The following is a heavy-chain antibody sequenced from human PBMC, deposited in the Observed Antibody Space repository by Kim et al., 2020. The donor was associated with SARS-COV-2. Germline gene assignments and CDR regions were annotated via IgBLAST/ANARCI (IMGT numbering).Heavy chain of an antibody. CDR1: GFTFSDYY. J-gene: IGHJ4*02. D-gene: IGHD5-18*01. CDR3: ARGEFVDTAMVTSFDY. Sequence: GGSLRLSCAASGFTFSDYYMSWIRQAPGKGLEWVSYISSSGSTIYYADSVKGRFTISRDNAKNSLYLQMNSLRAEDTAVYYCARGEFVDTAMVTSFDYWGQGTLVTVSS. CDR2: ISSSGSTI. V-gene: IGHV3-11*01.